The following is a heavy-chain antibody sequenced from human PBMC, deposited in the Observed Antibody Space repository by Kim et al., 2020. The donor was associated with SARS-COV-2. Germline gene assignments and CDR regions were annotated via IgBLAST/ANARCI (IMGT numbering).Heavy chain of an antibody. J-gene: IGHJ5*02. Sequence: SPTHYADSVKGRFTTSRDNAKNSLYVQMNSPRAEDTAVYYCARRSTRFDPWGQGTLVTVSS. CDR2: SPT. CDR3: ARRSTRFDP. V-gene: IGHV3-11*06.